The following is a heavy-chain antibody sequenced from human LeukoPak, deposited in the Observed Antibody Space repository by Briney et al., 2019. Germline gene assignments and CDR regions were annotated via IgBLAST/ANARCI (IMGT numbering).Heavy chain of an antibody. D-gene: IGHD2-21*01. Sequence: GGSLRLSCAASGLTFSSYAMSWVRQAPGKGLEWVSAISGSGGSTYYADSVKGRFTISRDNSKNTLYLQMNSLRAEDTGVYYCAGGAYCGGDCYRSAFDIWGQGTMVTVSS. CDR3: AGGAYCGGDCYRSAFDI. J-gene: IGHJ3*02. V-gene: IGHV3-23*01. CDR2: ISGSGGST. CDR1: GLTFSSYA.